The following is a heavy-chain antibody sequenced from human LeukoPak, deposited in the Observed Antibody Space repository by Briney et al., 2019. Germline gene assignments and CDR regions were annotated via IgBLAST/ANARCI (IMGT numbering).Heavy chain of an antibody. CDR3: AKDGTRGIRFGKIPHYFDY. Sequence: GGSLRLSCAASGFTFSDYYMSWIRQAPGKGLEWVSYISSIGTIYYADSVKGRFTISRDNAKNSLYLQMNSLRVDDTAVYYCAKDGTRGIRFGKIPHYFDYWGQGTLVTVSS. CDR2: ISSIGTI. CDR1: GFTFSDYY. D-gene: IGHD3-10*01. V-gene: IGHV3-11*04. J-gene: IGHJ4*02.